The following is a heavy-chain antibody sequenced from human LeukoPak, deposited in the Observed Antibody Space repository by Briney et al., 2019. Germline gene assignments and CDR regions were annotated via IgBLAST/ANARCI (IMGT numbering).Heavy chain of an antibody. CDR3: AREQRITIFGVVTPPGAFDI. CDR1: GYTFTGYY. Sequence: GASVKVSCKASGYTFTGYYMHWVRQAPGQGLEWMGWINPNSGGTNYAQKFQGRVTMTRDTSISTAYMELSRLRSDDTAVYYCAREQRITIFGVVTPPGAFDIWGQGTMVTVSS. V-gene: IGHV1-2*02. CDR2: INPNSGGT. J-gene: IGHJ3*02. D-gene: IGHD3-3*01.